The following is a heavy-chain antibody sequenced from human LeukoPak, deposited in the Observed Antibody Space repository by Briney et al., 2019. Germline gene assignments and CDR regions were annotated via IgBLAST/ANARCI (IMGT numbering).Heavy chain of an antibody. D-gene: IGHD4-11*01. J-gene: IGHJ4*02. CDR3: AKGLTTHDY. Sequence: GGSLRLSCAASGFTFSRYGMNWVRQAPGKGLEWVSYISSSSSTIYYADSVKGRFTISRDNSKNTVYLQMNSLRVDDTAVYYCAKGLTTHDYWGQGTLVTVSS. CDR2: ISSSSSTI. V-gene: IGHV3-48*01. CDR1: GFTFSRYG.